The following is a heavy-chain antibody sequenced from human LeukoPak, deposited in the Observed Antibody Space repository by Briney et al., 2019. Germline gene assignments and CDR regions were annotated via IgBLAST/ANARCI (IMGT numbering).Heavy chain of an antibody. CDR3: ARDSLPSSSWYYYYYYMDV. V-gene: IGHV1-2*02. CDR1: GYTFTGYY. D-gene: IGHD6-13*01. Sequence: ASVKVSCKASGYTFTGYYMHWVRQAPGQGLEWMGWVNPNSGGTNYAQKFQGRVTMTRDTSISTAYMGLSRLRSDDTAVYYCARDSLPSSSWYYYYYYMDVWGKGTTVIVSS. CDR2: VNPNSGGT. J-gene: IGHJ6*03.